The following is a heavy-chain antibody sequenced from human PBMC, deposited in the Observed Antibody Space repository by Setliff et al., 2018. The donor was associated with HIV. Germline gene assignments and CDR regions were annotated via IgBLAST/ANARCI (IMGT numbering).Heavy chain of an antibody. J-gene: IGHJ4*02. D-gene: IGHD3-10*01. Sequence: GASVKVSCKASGYTFTNYAMHWVRQAPGHSLEWMGWINVGNGDTKYSPELQGRIFITRDTSANTAYMELSSLRSDDTAVYFCARGALLAVFDFDHWGQGTQVTVSS. CDR3: ARGALLAVFDFDH. CDR2: INVGNGDT. V-gene: IGHV1-3*01. CDR1: GYTFTNYA.